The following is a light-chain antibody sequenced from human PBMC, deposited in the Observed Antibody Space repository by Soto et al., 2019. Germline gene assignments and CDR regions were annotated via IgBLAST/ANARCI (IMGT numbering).Light chain of an antibody. V-gene: IGLV2-14*01. CDR2: EVS. CDR3: SSYTGSNNMP. Sequence: QSALTQPASVSGSPGQSITISCTGTSSDIGGYNYVSWYQHYPGKAPKLIIYEVSNRPSGVSNRFSGSKYGDTASLTISGLQAEDEADYYCSSYTGSNNMPFGGGTKVTVL. J-gene: IGLJ2*01. CDR1: SSDIGGYNY.